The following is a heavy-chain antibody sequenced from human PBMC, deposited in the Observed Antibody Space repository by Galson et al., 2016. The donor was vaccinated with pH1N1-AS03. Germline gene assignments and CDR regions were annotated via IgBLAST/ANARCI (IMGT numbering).Heavy chain of an antibody. CDR3: AREVDFRNWLDS. V-gene: IGHV3-48*03. J-gene: IGHJ5*01. D-gene: IGHD3-3*01. CDR1: GFTFSTYE. CDR2: ISSSVTTV. Sequence: SLRLSCAASGFTFSTYEMNWVRQAPGKGLEWISYISSSVTTVDYADSVKGRFTISRDNAKSSLYLQMNSLRVEDTAVYYCAREVDFRNWLDSWGQGILVTVSS.